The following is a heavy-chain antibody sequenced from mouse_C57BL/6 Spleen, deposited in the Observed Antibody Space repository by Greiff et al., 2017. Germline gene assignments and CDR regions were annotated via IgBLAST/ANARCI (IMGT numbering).Heavy chain of an antibody. CDR3: APLYYSKGYYFDY. J-gene: IGHJ2*01. CDR2: IHPNSGST. CDR1: GYTFTSYW. D-gene: IGHD2-5*01. Sequence: QVHVKQPGAELVKPGASVKLSCKASGYTFTSYWMHWVKQRPGQGLEWIGMIHPNSGSTNYNEKFKSKATLTVDKSSSTAYMQLSSLTSEDSAVYYCAPLYYSKGYYFDYWGQGTTLTVSS. V-gene: IGHV1-64*01.